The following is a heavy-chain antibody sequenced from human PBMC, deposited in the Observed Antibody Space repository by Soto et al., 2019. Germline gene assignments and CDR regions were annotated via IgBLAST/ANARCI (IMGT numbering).Heavy chain of an antibody. D-gene: IGHD3-16*01. Sequence: GGSLRLSCAASGFTFSSYGMHWVRQAPGKGLEWVAVIWYDGSNKYYADSVKGRFTISRDNSKNTLYLQMNSLRAEDTAVYYCARDYIREIRGSGGRAFDIWGQGTMVTVSS. J-gene: IGHJ3*02. CDR1: GFTFSSYG. CDR3: ARDYIREIRGSGGRAFDI. CDR2: IWYDGSNK. V-gene: IGHV3-33*01.